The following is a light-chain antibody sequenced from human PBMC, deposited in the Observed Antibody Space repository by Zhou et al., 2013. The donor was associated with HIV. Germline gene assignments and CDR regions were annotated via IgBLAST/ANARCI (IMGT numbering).Light chain of an antibody. J-gene: IGKJ3*01. V-gene: IGKV3-20*01. CDR3: QQYGSPPPFT. CDR2: DAS. CDR1: QSVSSSY. Sequence: ETLLTQSPGTLSLSPGEGATLSCRASQSVSSSYLAWYQQKPGQAPRLLIYDASIRPTGIPDRFSGSGSGTDFTLTIARLEPEDFAVYYCQQYGSPPPFTFGPGTKVDIK.